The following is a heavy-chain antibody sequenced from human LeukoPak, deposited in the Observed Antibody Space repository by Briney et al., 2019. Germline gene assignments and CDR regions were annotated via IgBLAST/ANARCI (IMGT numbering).Heavy chain of an antibody. J-gene: IGHJ1*01. D-gene: IGHD2-2*01. CDR3: APYSSRNAREFQS. CDR2: IRTDEREK. V-gene: IGHV3-7*01. CDR1: GLTFSDGW. Sequence: GGSLSLSCAVSGLTFSDGWMTWVRQTPGGGLGWVANIRTDEREKYSVESVRGRFSISRETAKTSLYLQIHPMRAEETAVYYCAPYSSRNAREFQSWGQGTLVTVSS.